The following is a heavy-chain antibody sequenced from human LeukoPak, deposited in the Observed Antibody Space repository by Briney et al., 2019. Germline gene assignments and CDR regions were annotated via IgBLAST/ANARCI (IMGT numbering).Heavy chain of an antibody. CDR2: INSDGSST. CDR3: ARALLDCSGGSCYGY. CDR1: GFTFSSYW. J-gene: IGHJ4*02. D-gene: IGHD2-15*01. V-gene: IGHV3-74*01. Sequence: GGSLRLSCAASGFTFSSYWMHWVRQAPGKGLVWVSRINSDGSSTSYADSVKGRFTISRGNAKNTLYLQMNSLRAEDTAVYYCARALLDCSGGSCYGYWGQGTLVTVSS.